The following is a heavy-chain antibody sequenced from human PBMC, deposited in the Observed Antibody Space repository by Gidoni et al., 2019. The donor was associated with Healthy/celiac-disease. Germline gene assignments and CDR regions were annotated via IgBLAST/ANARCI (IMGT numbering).Heavy chain of an antibody. Sequence: QLQLQESGPGLVKPSETLSLTCTVSGGSISSSSYYWGWIRQPPGKGLEWIGSSYYSGSTYYNPSLKSRVTISVDTSKNQFSLKLSSVTAADTAVYYCARLEQEMAADYWGQGTLVTVSS. CDR2: SYYSGST. CDR1: GGSISSSSYY. J-gene: IGHJ4*02. CDR3: ARLEQEMAADY. V-gene: IGHV4-39*01.